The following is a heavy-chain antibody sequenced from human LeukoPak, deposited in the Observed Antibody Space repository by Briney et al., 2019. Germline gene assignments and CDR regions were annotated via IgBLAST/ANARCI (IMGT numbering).Heavy chain of an antibody. D-gene: IGHD2-15*01. CDR3: ARPRRALVGSTRYYYYMDV. V-gene: IGHV4-39*07. J-gene: IGHJ6*03. CDR1: SASISSSPYY. CDR2: ISYSGTT. Sequence: SETLSLTCTVSSASISSSPYYWGWIRQSPGKGLEWIGSISYSGTTNYNPSLKSRVTISVDTSKNQFSLKLSSVTAADTAVYYCARPRRALVGSTRYYYYMDVWGKGTTVTISS.